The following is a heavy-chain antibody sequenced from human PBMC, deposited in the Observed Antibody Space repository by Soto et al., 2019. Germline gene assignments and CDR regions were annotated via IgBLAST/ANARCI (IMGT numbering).Heavy chain of an antibody. V-gene: IGHV3-21*06. CDR3: ARESEDLTSNFDY. Sequence: GGSLRLSCAASGFTFSSYNMNWVRQAPGKGLEWVSSISSTTNYIYYGDSMKGRFTISRDNAKNSLYLEMNSLRAEDTAVYYCARESEDLTSNFDYWGQGTLVTVS. CDR1: GFTFSSYN. J-gene: IGHJ4*02. CDR2: ISSTTNYI.